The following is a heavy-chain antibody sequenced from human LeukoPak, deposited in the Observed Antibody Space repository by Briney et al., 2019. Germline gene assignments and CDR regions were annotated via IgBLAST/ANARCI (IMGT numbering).Heavy chain of an antibody. CDR3: ARRGIAVAGMRPRNWFDP. J-gene: IGHJ5*02. CDR1: GGSFSGYY. Sequence: PSETLSLTCAVYGGSFSGYYWSWIRQPPGKGLEWIGEINHSGSTNYNPSLKSRVTISVDTSKNQFSQKLSSVTAADTAVYYCARRGIAVAGMRPRNWFDPWGQGTLVTVSS. D-gene: IGHD6-19*01. CDR2: INHSGST. V-gene: IGHV4-34*01.